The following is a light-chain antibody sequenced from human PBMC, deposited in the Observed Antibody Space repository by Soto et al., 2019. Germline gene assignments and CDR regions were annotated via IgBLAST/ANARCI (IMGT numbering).Light chain of an antibody. V-gene: IGLV1-36*01. J-gene: IGLJ1*01. CDR1: SSNIGTNA. CDR3: AARDDSLNAYV. CDR2: YDD. Sequence: QSVLTQPPSVSEAPRQRVTISCSGSSSNIGTNAVTWYQQLPGKAPELLIYYDDLLPSGVSDRFSGSKSGTSASLAISGLQSEDEADYYCAARDDSLNAYVFGTGTKVTVL.